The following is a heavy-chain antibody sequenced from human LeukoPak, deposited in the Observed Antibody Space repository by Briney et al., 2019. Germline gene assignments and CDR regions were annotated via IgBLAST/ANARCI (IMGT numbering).Heavy chain of an antibody. D-gene: IGHD4-23*01. Sequence: ASVKVSCKASGYTLTRYGLSWVRQAPGQGLEWMGGISAYNGNTNYGQKLQGRVTMTTDTSTSTAYMELRSLRSDDTAVYYCARERATVVTEPYFDYWGQGTLVTVSS. CDR3: ARERATVVTEPYFDY. J-gene: IGHJ4*02. CDR1: GYTLTRYG. CDR2: ISAYNGNT. V-gene: IGHV1-18*01.